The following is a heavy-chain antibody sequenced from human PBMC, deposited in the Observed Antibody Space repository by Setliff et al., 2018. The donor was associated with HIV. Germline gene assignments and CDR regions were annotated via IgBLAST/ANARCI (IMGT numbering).Heavy chain of an antibody. CDR3: ARDNPSAHWFDP. CDR1: GASITSYY. V-gene: IGHV4-59*01. J-gene: IGHJ5*02. Sequence: SETLSLTCTVSGASITSYYWSWIRQSPGKGLEWIGYIYFSGGTHYNPSLKSRLTISIDQSKSQFSLKLTSVTPAGTAIYFCARDNPSAHWFDPWGQGTLVTAPQ. CDR2: IYFSGGT.